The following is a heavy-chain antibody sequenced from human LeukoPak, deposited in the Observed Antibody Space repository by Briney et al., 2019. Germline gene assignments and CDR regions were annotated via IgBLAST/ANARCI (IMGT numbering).Heavy chain of an antibody. CDR2: ISGSGGNT. CDR1: EFTFSSYA. V-gene: IGHV3-23*01. CDR3: AKDGKGAPVAGTGYFDY. J-gene: IGHJ4*02. D-gene: IGHD6-19*01. Sequence: GGSLRLSCAASEFTFSSYAMSWVRQAPGKGLEWVSVISGSGGNTYYADSVKGRFTISRDNSKNTLYLQMNSLRAEDTAIYYCAKDGKGAPVAGTGYFDYWGQGTLVTVSS.